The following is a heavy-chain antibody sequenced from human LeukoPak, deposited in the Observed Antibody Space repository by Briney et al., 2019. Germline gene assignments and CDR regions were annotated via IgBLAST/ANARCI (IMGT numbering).Heavy chain of an antibody. CDR3: ARDYYDSSGFYYYGMDV. CDR1: GGSINSYF. V-gene: IGHV4-4*07. J-gene: IGHJ6*02. D-gene: IGHD3-22*01. CDR2: IYTGGST. Sequence: SETLSLTCTVSGGSINSYFWTWIRQPAGKGLEWIGRIYTGGSTNYNPSPKSRVTISVDTSKNQFSLKLSSVTAADTAVYYCARDYYDSSGFYYYGMDVWGQGTTVTVSS.